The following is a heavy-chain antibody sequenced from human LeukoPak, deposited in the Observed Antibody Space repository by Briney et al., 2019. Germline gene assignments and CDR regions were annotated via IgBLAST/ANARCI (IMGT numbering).Heavy chain of an antibody. V-gene: IGHV4-4*02. Sequence: SETLSLTCAVSGGSISSSNWWSWVRQPPGKGLEWIGEIYHSGSTNYNPSLKSRVTISVDKSKNQFSLKLSSVTAADTAVYYFASLFGITFGGVIVPDYWGQGTLVTVSS. J-gene: IGHJ4*02. D-gene: IGHD3-16*02. CDR3: ASLFGITFGGVIVPDY. CDR1: GGSISSSNW. CDR2: IYHSGST.